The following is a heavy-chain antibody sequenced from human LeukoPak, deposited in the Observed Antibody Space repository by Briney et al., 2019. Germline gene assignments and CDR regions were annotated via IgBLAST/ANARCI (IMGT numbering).Heavy chain of an antibody. J-gene: IGHJ4*02. V-gene: IGHV3-30-3*01. CDR3: ARGLGYSSSLDYFDY. CDR1: GFTFSSYA. Sequence: PGGSLRLSCAASGFTFSSYAMHWVRQAPGKGLEWVAVISYDGSNKYYADSVKGRFTISRDNSKNTLYLKMNSLRAEDTAVYYCARGLGYSSSLDYFDYWGQGTLVTVSS. D-gene: IGHD6-13*01. CDR2: ISYDGSNK.